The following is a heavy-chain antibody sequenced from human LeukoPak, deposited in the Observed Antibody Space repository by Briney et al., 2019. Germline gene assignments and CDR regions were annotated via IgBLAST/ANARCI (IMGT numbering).Heavy chain of an antibody. CDR3: AKPHLPIVATPYFDY. V-gene: IGHV3-43D*03. J-gene: IGHJ4*02. CDR1: GFTFDDYA. D-gene: IGHD5-12*01. Sequence: GGSLRLSCAASGFTFDDYAMHWVRQAPGKGLEWVSLICRLCEGSIHISRDNNKKSLYLQMNSLRAEDTALYYCAKPHLPIVATPYFDYWGQGTLVTVSS. CDR2: I.